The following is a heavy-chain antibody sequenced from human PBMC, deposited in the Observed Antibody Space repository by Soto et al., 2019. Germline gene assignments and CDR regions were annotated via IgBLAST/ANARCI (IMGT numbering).Heavy chain of an antibody. J-gene: IGHJ6*02. Sequence: SETLSLTCTVSGASVNSGNYYWSWIRQPPGKGLEWIGYIYYSGSTNYNPSLKSRVTISLDTSKNQFSLNLSSVTAADTAVYFWTRDTTAVNGKVYYYGMDVWGQGTTVTVSS. CDR3: TRDTTAVNGKVYYYGMDV. CDR1: GASVNSGNYY. CDR2: IYYSGST. V-gene: IGHV4-61*01. D-gene: IGHD2-8*01.